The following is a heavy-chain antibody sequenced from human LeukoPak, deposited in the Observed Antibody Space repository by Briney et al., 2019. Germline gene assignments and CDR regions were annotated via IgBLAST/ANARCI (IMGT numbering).Heavy chain of an antibody. CDR1: GGSISSGGYS. Sequence: PSQTLSLTCAVSGGSISSGGYSWSWIRQPPGKGPEWIGYIYHSGSTYYNPSLKSRVTISVDRSKNQFSLKLSSVTAADTAVYYCARGARELRYFDWLGYFDYWGQGTLVTVSS. D-gene: IGHD3-9*01. J-gene: IGHJ4*02. V-gene: IGHV4-30-2*01. CDR2: IYHSGST. CDR3: ARGARELRYFDWLGYFDY.